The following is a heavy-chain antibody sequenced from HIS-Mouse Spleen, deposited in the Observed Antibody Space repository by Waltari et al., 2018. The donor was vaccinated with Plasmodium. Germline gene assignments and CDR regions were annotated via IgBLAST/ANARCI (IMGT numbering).Heavy chain of an antibody. D-gene: IGHD2-15*01. CDR3: AWGYCSGGSCYSAFDI. V-gene: IGHV4-39*07. CDR1: GGSISSSSYY. J-gene: IGHJ3*02. Sequence: QLQLQESGPGLVKPSETLSLTCTVSGGSISSSSYYWGWIRQPPGKGLEWIGSIYYSGSTYYNPSLKRRVTISVDTSKNQFSLKLSSVTAADTAVYYCAWGYCSGGSCYSAFDIWGQGTMVTVSS. CDR2: IYYSGST.